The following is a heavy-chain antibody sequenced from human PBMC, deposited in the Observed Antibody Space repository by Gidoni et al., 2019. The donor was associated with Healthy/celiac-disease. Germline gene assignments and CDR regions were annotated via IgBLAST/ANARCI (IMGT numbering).Heavy chain of an antibody. CDR3: ARTTVTTGWFDP. Sequence: QLQLQESGSGLVKPSQTLSLTCAVSGGSISSGGYSWRWIRQPPGKGLEWIGYIYHSGSTYYNPSLKSRVTISVDRSKNQFSLKLSSVTAADTAVYYCARTTVTTGWFDPWGQGTLVTVSS. V-gene: IGHV4-30-2*01. CDR1: GGSISSGGYS. D-gene: IGHD4-4*01. J-gene: IGHJ5*02. CDR2: IYHSGST.